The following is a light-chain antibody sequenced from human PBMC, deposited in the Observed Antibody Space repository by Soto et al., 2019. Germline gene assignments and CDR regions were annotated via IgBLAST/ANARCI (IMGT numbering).Light chain of an antibody. CDR3: SSYTSSSTGV. V-gene: IGLV2-14*01. CDR2: EVS. J-gene: IGLJ2*01. Sequence: QSVLTQPASVSGSPGQSITISCTGTSSDVGGYNFVSWYQQHPGKAPKLMIYEVSNRPSGVSNRFSGSKSGNTASLTISGLQAEDEAGYYCSSYTSSSTGVFGGGTKLTVL. CDR1: SSDVGGYNF.